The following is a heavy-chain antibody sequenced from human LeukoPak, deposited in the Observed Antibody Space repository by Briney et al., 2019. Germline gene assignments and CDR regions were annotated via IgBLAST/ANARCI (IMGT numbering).Heavy chain of an antibody. V-gene: IGHV3-69-1*02. D-gene: IGHD3-10*01. Sequence: SGGSLRLSCAVSGPAFFNHNFHWVGQAPGKDLECVAFISRRGVIHYADSVKGRFTISSDNANNSLFLQMNSLRVEDTALYYCARDIESDTRDYWGQGTLVIVSS. J-gene: IGHJ4*02. CDR2: ISRRGVI. CDR3: ARDIESDTRDY. CDR1: GPAFFNHN.